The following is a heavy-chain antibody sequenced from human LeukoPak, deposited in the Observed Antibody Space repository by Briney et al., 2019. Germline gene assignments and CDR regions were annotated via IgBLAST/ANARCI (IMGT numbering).Heavy chain of an antibody. Sequence: GASVKVSCKASGYTFTSYGISWVRQAPGQGLEWMGWISAYNGNTNYAQKLQGRVTMTTDTSTSTAYMELRSLRSDDTAVYYCARVTGGSGSYYNEYYYGMDVWGQGTTVTVSS. CDR2: ISAYNGNT. CDR3: ARVTGGSGSYYNEYYYGMDV. CDR1: GYTFTSYG. J-gene: IGHJ6*02. D-gene: IGHD3-10*01. V-gene: IGHV1-18*01.